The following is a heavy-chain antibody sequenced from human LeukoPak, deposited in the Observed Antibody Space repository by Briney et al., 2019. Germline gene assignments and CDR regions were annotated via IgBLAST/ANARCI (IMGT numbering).Heavy chain of an antibody. CDR3: ARGPYWTIAARPMDY. CDR2: FYHGGST. CDR1: GYSISTGYY. V-gene: IGHV4-38-2*02. J-gene: IGHJ4*02. Sequence: SETLSLTCTVSGYSISTGYYWDWIRQPPGKGLEWIGTFYHGGSTYYNPSLKSRVTISVDTSKNQFSLRLRSVTAADTAVYYCARGPYWTIAARPMDYWGQGTLVTVSS. D-gene: IGHD6-6*01.